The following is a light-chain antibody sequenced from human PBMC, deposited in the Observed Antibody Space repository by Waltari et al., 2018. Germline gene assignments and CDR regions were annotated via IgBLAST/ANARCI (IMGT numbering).Light chain of an antibody. J-gene: IGLJ1*01. Sequence: SYELTQPPSVSVSPGQTASITCPGDNLGDKYACWYQQKPGQSPVLVIYQDSKRPSGIPERFSGSNSGNTATLTISGTQAMDEADYYCQAWDSSIHYVFGTGTKVTVL. V-gene: IGLV3-1*01. CDR3: QAWDSSIHYV. CDR2: QDS. CDR1: NLGDKY.